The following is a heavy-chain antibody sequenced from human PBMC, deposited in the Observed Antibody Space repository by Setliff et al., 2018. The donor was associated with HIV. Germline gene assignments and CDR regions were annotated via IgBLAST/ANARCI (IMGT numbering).Heavy chain of an antibody. V-gene: IGHV4-39*02. CDR3: ARDGYTNGYGYYYFYMDV. D-gene: IGHD5-18*01. CDR2: IYYSGST. CDR1: GGSISSSSYY. Sequence: SETLSLTCTVSGGSISSSSYYWGWIRQPPGKGLGWIGSIYYSGSTYYNPSLKSRVTISVDTSKNQFSLKLSSVTAADTAVYYCARDGYTNGYGYYYFYMDVWGKGTTVTVSS. J-gene: IGHJ6*03.